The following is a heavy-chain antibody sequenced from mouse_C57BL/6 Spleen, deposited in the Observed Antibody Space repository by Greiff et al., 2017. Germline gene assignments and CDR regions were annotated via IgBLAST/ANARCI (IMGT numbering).Heavy chain of an antibody. CDR1: GYTFTSYW. CDR3: AREGGYDYDDYFDY. CDR2: IDPSDSET. J-gene: IGHJ2*01. Sequence: QVQLKQPGAELVRPGSSVKLSCKASGYTFTSYWMHWVKQRPIQGLEWIGNIDPSDSETHYNQKFKDKATLTVDKSSSTAYMQLSSLTSEDSAVYYCAREGGYDYDDYFDYWGQGTTLTVSS. V-gene: IGHV1-52*01. D-gene: IGHD2-4*01.